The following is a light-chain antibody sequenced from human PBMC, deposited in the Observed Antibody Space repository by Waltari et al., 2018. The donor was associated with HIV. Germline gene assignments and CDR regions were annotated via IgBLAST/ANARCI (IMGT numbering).Light chain of an antibody. J-gene: IGLJ3*02. V-gene: IGLV2-14*01. Sequence: HSALTQPASVSGSPGQSITISCSGTSSDIGGYDYVSWYQQHPGKAPKLIIYEVINRPSGLSYRFSGSKSGNTASLTISGLQAEDEADYYCSSYTSSNTLWVFGGGTKLTVL. CDR2: EVI. CDR3: SSYTSSNTLWV. CDR1: SSDIGGYDY.